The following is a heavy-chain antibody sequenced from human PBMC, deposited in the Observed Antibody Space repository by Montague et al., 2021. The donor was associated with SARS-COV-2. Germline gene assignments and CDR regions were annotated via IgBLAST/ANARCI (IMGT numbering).Heavy chain of an antibody. D-gene: IGHD2-15*01. CDR2: IYSGGST. CDR3: ARGGSGGSCYSPPCYFDY. V-gene: IGHV3-53*01. Sequence: SLRLSCAASGLIVSSNYMSWVRQAPGKGLEWVSVIYSGGSTYYADSEKGRFTISRDNSKNTLYLQMNTLSAEDTAVYYCARGGSGGSCYSPPCYFDYWGQGTLVTVSS. J-gene: IGHJ4*02. CDR1: GLIVSSNY.